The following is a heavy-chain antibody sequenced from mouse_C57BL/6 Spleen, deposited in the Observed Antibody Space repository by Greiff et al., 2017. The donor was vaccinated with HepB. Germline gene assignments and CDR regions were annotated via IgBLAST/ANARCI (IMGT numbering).Heavy chain of an antibody. CDR3: TRGRDYDGFDY. V-gene: IGHV5-9-1*02. J-gene: IGHJ2*01. Sequence: EVQGVESGEGLVKPGGSLKLSCAASGFTFSSYAMSWVRQTPEKRLEWVAYISSGGDYIYYADTVKGRFTISRDNARNTLYLQMSSLKSEDTAMYYCTRGRDYDGFDYWGQGTTLTVSS. D-gene: IGHD2-4*01. CDR2: ISSGGDYI. CDR1: GFTFSSYA.